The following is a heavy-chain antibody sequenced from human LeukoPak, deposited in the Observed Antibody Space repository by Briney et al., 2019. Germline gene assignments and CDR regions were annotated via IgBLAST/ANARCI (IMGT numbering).Heavy chain of an antibody. CDR2: ISGSGGST. Sequence: GGSQRLSCAASGFTFSSYAMSWVRQAPGKGLEWVSAISGSGGSTYYADSVKGRFTISRDNSKNTLYLQMNSLRAEDTAVYYCAKLGGATDYYYYGMDVWGQGTTVTVSS. CDR1: GFTFSSYA. J-gene: IGHJ6*02. CDR3: AKLGGATDYYYYGMDV. V-gene: IGHV3-23*01. D-gene: IGHD5-12*01.